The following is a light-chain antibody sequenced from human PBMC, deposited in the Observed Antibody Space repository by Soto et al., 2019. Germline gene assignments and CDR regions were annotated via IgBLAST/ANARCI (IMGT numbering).Light chain of an antibody. CDR3: QQYYSTPYT. CDR2: WAS. Sequence: DIVMTQSPDSLAVSLGERATINCKSSQSVLYSSNNKNYLAWYQQKPGQPPKLLIYWASTRESWVPDRFSGTGSGTDFTLTISILQAEDVAVYYCQQYYSTPYTFGQGTKLES. J-gene: IGKJ2*01. V-gene: IGKV4-1*01. CDR1: QSVLYSSNNKNY.